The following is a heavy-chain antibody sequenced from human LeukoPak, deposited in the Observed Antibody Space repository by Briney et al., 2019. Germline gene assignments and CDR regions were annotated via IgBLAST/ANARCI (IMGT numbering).Heavy chain of an antibody. CDR1: GGSISTSNYY. CDR2: IYYTGGT. V-gene: IGHV4-39*01. Sequence: SSETLSLTCTVSGGSISTSNYYWGWIRQPPGKGLERIGSIYYTGGTYYNPSLMGRVTISVDTSKNRYSLKLNSVTAADTAVYYCATYCRGTSCYEFAYDIWGQGTMVTVSS. CDR3: ATYCRGTSCYEFAYDI. J-gene: IGHJ3*02. D-gene: IGHD2-2*01.